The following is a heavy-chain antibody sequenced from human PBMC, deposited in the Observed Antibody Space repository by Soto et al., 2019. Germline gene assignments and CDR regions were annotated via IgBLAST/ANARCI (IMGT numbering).Heavy chain of an antibody. CDR1: GYTFTSYG. Sequence: QVQLVQSGAEVKKPGASVKVSCKASGYTFTSYGISWVRQAPGQGLEWMGWISAYNGNTNYAQKLQGRVTMTTDTPTSKAYRELRSLRSDDTAVYYCGGAKVSSSLSPFDIGGQGTMVTVSS. J-gene: IGHJ3*02. CDR3: GGAKVSSSLSPFDI. CDR2: ISAYNGNT. D-gene: IGHD6-13*01. V-gene: IGHV1-18*01.